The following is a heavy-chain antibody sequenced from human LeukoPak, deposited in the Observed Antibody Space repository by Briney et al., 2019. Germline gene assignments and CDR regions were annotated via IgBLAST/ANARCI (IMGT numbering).Heavy chain of an antibody. CDR3: AREREYYDILTGYYDY. CDR2: ISAYNGNT. D-gene: IGHD3-9*01. V-gene: IGHV1-18*01. Sequence: ASVKVSCKASGYTFTSYGISWVRQAPGQGLEWMGWISAYNGNTNYAQKLQGRATMTTDTSTSTAYMELRSLRSDDTAVYYCAREREYYDILTGYYDYWGQGTLVTVSS. CDR1: GYTFTSYG. J-gene: IGHJ4*02.